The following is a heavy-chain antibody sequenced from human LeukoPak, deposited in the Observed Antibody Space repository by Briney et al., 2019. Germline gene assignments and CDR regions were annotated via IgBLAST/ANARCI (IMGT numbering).Heavy chain of an antibody. Sequence: PGGSLRLSCAASGFAFSDHWMIWVRQAPGKGLEWVANINHDESKKYYVDSVEGRFTISRDNAKNSLYLQMNSLRAEDTAVYYCAISTYSSSPSWGQGTRVTVSS. J-gene: IGHJ5*02. CDR3: AISTYSSSPS. D-gene: IGHD6-6*01. CDR2: INHDESKK. V-gene: IGHV3-7*01. CDR1: GFAFSDHW.